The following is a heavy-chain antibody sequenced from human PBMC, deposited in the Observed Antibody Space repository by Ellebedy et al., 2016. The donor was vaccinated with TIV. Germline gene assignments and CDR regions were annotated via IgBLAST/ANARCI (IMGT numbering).Heavy chain of an antibody. V-gene: IGHV3-23*01. CDR1: GFTFAGFD. D-gene: IGHD4-17*01. CDR2: ISPRGGTT. Sequence: GESLKISCAASGFTFAGFDLSWVRQAPGKGLQWVSSISPRGGTTYSADSVKGRFTISRDNSKNTLYLQMSSLRAEDTALYYCAKDKVFGDSRWEIDVWGQGTTVTVSS. CDR3: AKDKVFGDSRWEIDV. J-gene: IGHJ6*02.